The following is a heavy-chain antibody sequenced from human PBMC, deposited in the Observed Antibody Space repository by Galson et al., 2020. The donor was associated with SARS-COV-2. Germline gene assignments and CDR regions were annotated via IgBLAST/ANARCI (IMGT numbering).Heavy chain of an antibody. V-gene: IGHV1-2*04. CDR2: INPNSGGT. J-gene: IGHJ3*02. Sequence: GQGLEWMGWINPNSGGTTYAQKFQDWVTMTRDTSISTAYMELSRLRSDDTAVYYCARDNDHDAFDIWGQGTMVTVSS. CDR3: ARDNDHDAFDI. D-gene: IGHD1-1*01.